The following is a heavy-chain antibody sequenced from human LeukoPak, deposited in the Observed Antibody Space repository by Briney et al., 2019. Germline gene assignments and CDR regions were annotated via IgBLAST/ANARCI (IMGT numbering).Heavy chain of an antibody. V-gene: IGHV1-18*01. Sequence: ASVKVSCKASGYTFSSFGISWVRQAPGQGLEWMGWIAVYNGNTNYAQKFQGRLTMTTDTSTSTAYMELRSLRSDDTAVYYCARDGVWFGDPNYYYYGMDVWGQGTTVTVSS. CDR2: IAVYNGNT. CDR3: ARDGVWFGDPNYYYYGMDV. J-gene: IGHJ6*02. CDR1: GYTFSSFG. D-gene: IGHD3-10*01.